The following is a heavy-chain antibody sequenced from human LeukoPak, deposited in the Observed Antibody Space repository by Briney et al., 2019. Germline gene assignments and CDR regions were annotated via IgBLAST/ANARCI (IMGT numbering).Heavy chain of an antibody. D-gene: IGHD6-25*01. CDR3: ASSGATDYYYYGMDV. CDR1: GYSFTSYW. Sequence: GESLQISCKGSGYSFTSYWIGWVRQMPGKGLEWMGIIHPGDSDTRYSPSFQGQVTISADKSISTAYLQWSSLKASDTAMYYCASSGATDYYYYGMDVWGQGTTVTVSS. V-gene: IGHV5-51*01. J-gene: IGHJ6*02. CDR2: IHPGDSDT.